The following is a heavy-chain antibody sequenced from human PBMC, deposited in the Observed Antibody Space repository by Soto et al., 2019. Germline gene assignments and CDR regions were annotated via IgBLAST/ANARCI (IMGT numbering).Heavy chain of an antibody. V-gene: IGHV1-18*01. J-gene: IGHJ4*02. CDR2: ISAHNGNT. D-gene: IGHD1-1*01. Sequence: QVHLVQSGAEVKKPGASVKVCCKASSYTFTSYGITWVRQAPGQGLEWMGWISAHNGNTDYAQKLQGRVIVTRDTSTSTAYMELRSLIADDTAVYYCARGRYGDYWGQGALVTVSS. CDR1: SYTFTSYG. CDR3: ARGRYGDY.